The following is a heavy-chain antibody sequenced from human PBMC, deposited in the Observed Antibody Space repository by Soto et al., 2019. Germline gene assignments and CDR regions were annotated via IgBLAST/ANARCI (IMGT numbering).Heavy chain of an antibody. CDR3: ARGRNVMDV. J-gene: IGHJ6*02. Sequence: QVQLVQSGAEVKKPGASVKVSCKASGDTFTNYDINWVRQATGQGLEWMGRVNPNSGNTGYAQKFQGRVTMTRNTSITTAYMELSSLRSEDTAVYYCARGRNVMDVWGQGTTVTVSS. V-gene: IGHV1-8*01. CDR1: GDTFTNYD. CDR2: VNPNSGNT.